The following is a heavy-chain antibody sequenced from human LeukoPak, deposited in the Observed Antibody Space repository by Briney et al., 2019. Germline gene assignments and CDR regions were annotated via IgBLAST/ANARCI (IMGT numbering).Heavy chain of an antibody. D-gene: IGHD1-26*01. V-gene: IGHV4-59*01. CDR1: GGSISSYY. CDR3: ARGGYSGSHFDY. Sequence: PSETLSLTCTVSGGSISSYYWSWIRQPPGKGLEWIGYIYYSGSTNYNPSLKSRVIISVDTSKNQFSLKLSSVTAADTAVYYCARGGYSGSHFDYWGQGTLVTVSS. CDR2: IYYSGST. J-gene: IGHJ4*02.